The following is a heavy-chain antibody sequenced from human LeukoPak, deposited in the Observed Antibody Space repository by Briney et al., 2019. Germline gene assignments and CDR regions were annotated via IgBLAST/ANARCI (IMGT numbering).Heavy chain of an antibody. D-gene: IGHD3-22*01. Sequence: SETLSLTCAVYGGSFSGYYWSWIRQPPGKGLEWIGEINHSGSTNYNPSLESRVTISVDTSKNQFSLKLSSVTAADTAVYYCARGSIYYDSSGLYYWGQGTLVTVSS. V-gene: IGHV4-34*01. CDR3: ARGSIYYDSSGLYY. J-gene: IGHJ4*02. CDR2: INHSGST. CDR1: GGSFSGYY.